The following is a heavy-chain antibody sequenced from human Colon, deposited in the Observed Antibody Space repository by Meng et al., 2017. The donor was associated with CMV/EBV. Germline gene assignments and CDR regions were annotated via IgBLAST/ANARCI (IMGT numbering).Heavy chain of an antibody. CDR1: GFTFSGSA. D-gene: IGHD3-10*01. CDR2: IRSKANSYAT. CDR3: TRRSGGGMDV. Sequence: GGSLRLSCAASGFTFSGSAMHWVRQAPGKGLEWVGRIRSKANSYATTYAASVKGRFTISRDDSKNTAYLQLNSLKTEDTAVYYCTRRSGGGMDVWGQGTTVTVSS. J-gene: IGHJ6*02. V-gene: IGHV3-73*01.